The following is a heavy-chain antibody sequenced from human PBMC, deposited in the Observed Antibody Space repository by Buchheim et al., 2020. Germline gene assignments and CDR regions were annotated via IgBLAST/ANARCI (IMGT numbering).Heavy chain of an antibody. D-gene: IGHD1-14*01. J-gene: IGHJ4*02. CDR1: GFTLSQYG. Sequence: QVQLKESGGGVVQPGRSLRLSCVATGFTLSQYGMHWVRQAPGKGLEWLAVIWHDGSHKDYADSVKDRFITSRDNSKNMLYLEMNNLRAEDTAVYFCARDRSADEPIDFWGQGTL. V-gene: IGHV3-33*01. CDR2: IWHDGSHK. CDR3: ARDRSADEPIDF.